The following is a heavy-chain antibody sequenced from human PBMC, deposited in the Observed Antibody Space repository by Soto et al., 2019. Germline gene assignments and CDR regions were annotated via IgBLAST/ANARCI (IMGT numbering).Heavy chain of an antibody. CDR2: IYYSGST. V-gene: IGHV4-39*01. J-gene: IGHJ5*02. CDR1: GGSISSSSYY. Sequence: SETPSLTCTVSGGSISSSSYYWCWILQPPGKGLEWIGSIYYSGSTYYNPSLKSRVTISVDTSKNQFSLKLSSVTAADTAVYYCARHDTIFGVVTINWFDAWGQGTLVTVSS. CDR3: ARHDTIFGVVTINWFDA. D-gene: IGHD3-3*01.